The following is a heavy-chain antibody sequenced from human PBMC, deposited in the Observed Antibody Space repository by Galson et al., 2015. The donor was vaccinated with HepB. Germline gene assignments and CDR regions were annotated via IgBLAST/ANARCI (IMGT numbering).Heavy chain of an antibody. CDR1: GYSFIDHY. J-gene: IGHJ4*02. CDR3: ARVKVTVFDY. V-gene: IGHV1-2*06. CDR2: INPNSGRT. D-gene: IGHD2-21*02. Sequence: SVKVSCKASGYSFIDHYIHWVRQAPGQGLEWIGRINPNSGRTTFAQKLQGRVTMTRDTSISTAYMELNILRSDDPAVYYCARVKVTVFDYWGRGTLVTVPS.